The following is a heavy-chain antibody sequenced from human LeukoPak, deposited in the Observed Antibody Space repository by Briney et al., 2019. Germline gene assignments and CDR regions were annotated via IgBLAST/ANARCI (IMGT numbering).Heavy chain of an antibody. CDR1: GFTFSSYA. D-gene: IGHD6-6*01. V-gene: IGHV3-30-3*01. Sequence: PGGSLRLSCAASGFTFSSYAMHWVRQAPGKGLEWVAVISYDGSNKYYADSVKGRFTISRDNSKNTLYLQMNSLRAEDTAVYYCAREAARSYYFDYWGPGTLVTVSS. CDR2: ISYDGSNK. J-gene: IGHJ4*02. CDR3: AREAARSYYFDY.